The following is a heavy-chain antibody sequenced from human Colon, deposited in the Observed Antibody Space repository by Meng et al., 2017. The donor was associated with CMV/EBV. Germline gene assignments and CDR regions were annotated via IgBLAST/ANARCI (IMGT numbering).Heavy chain of an antibody. J-gene: IGHJ4*02. CDR2: IDWDDDK. CDR1: GFSLTTSGMR. CDR3: ARIASGTFHFDY. D-gene: IGHD1-26*01. Sequence: SGPTLVKPTQTVTLTCTFSGFSLTTSGMRVSWIRQPPGKALEWLARIDWDDDKFYSTSLKTRLTISKDTSKNQVVLTMTNMDPVDTATYYCARIASGTFHFDYWGQGTLVTVSS. V-gene: IGHV2-70D*14.